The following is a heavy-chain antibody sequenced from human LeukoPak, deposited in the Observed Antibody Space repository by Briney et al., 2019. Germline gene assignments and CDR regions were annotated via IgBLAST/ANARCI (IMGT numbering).Heavy chain of an antibody. CDR3: ATDISWFDP. CDR1: GGSISSYY. V-gene: IGHV4-4*07. J-gene: IGHJ5*02. CDR2: ISASGST. Sequence: PETLSLTSTLSGGSISSYYWSWIRQPPGKGLEWNGRISASGSTNYAPSLRSRVTMSVDTSKNQFSLKLNSVTAADTAVYYCATDISWFDPWGRGTLVTVFS.